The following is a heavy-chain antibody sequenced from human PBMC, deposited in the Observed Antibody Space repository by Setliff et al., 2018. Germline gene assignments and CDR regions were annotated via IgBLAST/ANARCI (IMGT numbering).Heavy chain of an antibody. CDR1: GGSISSYY. V-gene: IGHV4-4*07. CDR2: IYIGGSA. J-gene: IGHJ6*03. CDR3: AREQWLDPPGYYYMDV. D-gene: IGHD6-19*01. Sequence: PSETLSLTCTVSGGSISSYYWSWIRQPAGKGLEWIGHIYIGGSANYNPSLKSRVTMSIDTSKNQFSLKLNSVTASDMAVYYCAREQWLDPPGYYYMDVWAKGTTVTVSS.